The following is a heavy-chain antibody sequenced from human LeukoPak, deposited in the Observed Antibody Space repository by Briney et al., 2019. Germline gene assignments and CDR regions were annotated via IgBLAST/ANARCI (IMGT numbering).Heavy chain of an antibody. J-gene: IGHJ3*02. V-gene: IGHV3-30-3*01. CDR3: ARDSRLLLGAFDI. D-gene: IGHD2-15*01. CDR1: GFTFSSYA. Sequence: GGSLRLSCAASGFTFSSYAMHWVRQAPGKGLEWVAVISYDGSNKYYADSVKGRFTISRDNSKNTLYLQMNSLRAEDTAVHYCARDSRLLLGAFDIWGQGTMVTVSS. CDR2: ISYDGSNK.